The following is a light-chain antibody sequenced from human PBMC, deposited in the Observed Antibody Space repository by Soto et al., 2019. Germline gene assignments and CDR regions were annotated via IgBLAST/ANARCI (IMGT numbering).Light chain of an antibody. CDR2: GAS. CDR3: QQYDEIFLS. Sequence: EIVLTQSPGTLSLSPGERATLSCRASQTVSSSYLVWYQQKPGLAPRLLIYGASNRATGIPDRFSGSGSGTEFTLTISRLESEDVAVYYCQQYDEIFLSFGGGTKVEIK. V-gene: IGKV3-20*01. CDR1: QTVSSSY. J-gene: IGKJ4*01.